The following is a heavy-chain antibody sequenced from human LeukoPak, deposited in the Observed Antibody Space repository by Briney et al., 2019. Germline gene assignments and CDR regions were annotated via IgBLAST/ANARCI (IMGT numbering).Heavy chain of an antibody. CDR1: GFTFSSYA. V-gene: IGHV3-23*01. CDR3: AKVTLGYSYGPYYFDY. D-gene: IGHD5-18*01. CDR2: ISGSGGST. Sequence: GGSLRLSFAASGFTFSSYAMSWVRQAPGKGLEWVSAISGSGGSTYYADSVKGRFTISRDNSKNTLYLQMNSLRAEDTAVYYCAKVTLGYSYGPYYFDYWGQGTLVTVSS. J-gene: IGHJ4*02.